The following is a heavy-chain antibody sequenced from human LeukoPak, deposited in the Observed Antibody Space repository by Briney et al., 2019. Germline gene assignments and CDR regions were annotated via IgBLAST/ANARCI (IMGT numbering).Heavy chain of an antibody. CDR1: GYTFTGYY. Sequence: ASVKVSCKASGYTFTGYYMHWVRQAPGQGLEWMGWINPNSGGTNYAQKFQGRVTMTRDTSISTAYMELSRLRSDDTAVYYCARVCSSTSCYSRSFDYWGQGALVSVSS. CDR2: INPNSGGT. CDR3: ARVCSSTSCYSRSFDY. D-gene: IGHD2-2*01. J-gene: IGHJ4*02. V-gene: IGHV1-2*02.